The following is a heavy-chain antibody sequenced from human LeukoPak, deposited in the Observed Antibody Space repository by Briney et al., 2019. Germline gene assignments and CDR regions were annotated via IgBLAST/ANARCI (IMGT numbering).Heavy chain of an antibody. V-gene: IGHV3-30*18. J-gene: IGHJ4*02. CDR1: GFTFSMYG. CDR2: IANDGKTT. Sequence: GGSLRLSCAASGFTFSMYGTHWVRQAPGKGLEWVAVIANDGKTTYYADSVKGRFTISRDNSKNTLYLQMNSLRAEDTAVYYCAKVAYYYDSSGYWPYYFDYWGQGTLVTVSS. D-gene: IGHD3-22*01. CDR3: AKVAYYYDSSGYWPYYFDY.